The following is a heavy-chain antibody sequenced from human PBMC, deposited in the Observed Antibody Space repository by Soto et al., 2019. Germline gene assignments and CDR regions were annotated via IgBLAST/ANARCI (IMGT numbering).Heavy chain of an antibody. CDR2: ISTSGSST. J-gene: IGHJ6*03. CDR3: XXXXXNYYHYMDV. Sequence: QVQLVESGGGLVKPGGSLRLSCAASGFSFSDYYMSWIRQAPGKGLEWVSLISTSGSSTDYADSVKGRFTISRDNAKXXXXXXXXXXXXXXXXXXXXXXXXXNYYHYMDVWGKGTTVTVSS. CDR1: GFSFSDYY. V-gene: IGHV3-11*01.